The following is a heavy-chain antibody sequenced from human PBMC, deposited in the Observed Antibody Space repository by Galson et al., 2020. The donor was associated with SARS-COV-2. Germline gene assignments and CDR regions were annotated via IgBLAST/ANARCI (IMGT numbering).Heavy chain of an antibody. D-gene: IGHD3-22*01. CDR3: AKGWWDYDSSGYQTGFDY. V-gene: IGHV3-9*01. J-gene: IGHJ4*02. CDR2: ISWNSGSI. CDR1: GFTFDDYA. Sequence: SLKISCAASGFTFDDYAMHWVRQAPGKGLEWVSGISWNSGSIGYADSVKGRFTISRDNAKNSLYLQMNSLRAKDTALYYCAKGWWDYDSSGYQTGFDYWGQGTLVTVSS.